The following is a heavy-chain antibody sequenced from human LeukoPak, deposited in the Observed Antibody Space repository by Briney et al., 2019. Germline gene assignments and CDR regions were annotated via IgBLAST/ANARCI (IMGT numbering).Heavy chain of an antibody. CDR3: ATFGERFSY. V-gene: IGHV3-64*01. Sequence: AGSLRLSCVASGFIFSNFVMHWVRQAPGKGLEYVSAITSHGGSTYYANSVKGRFAVSRDNSKSTLFLQMGSLRAEDMAVYYCATFGERFSYWGQGTLVSVSS. J-gene: IGHJ4*02. CDR2: ITSHGGST. CDR1: GFIFSNFV. D-gene: IGHD3-16*01.